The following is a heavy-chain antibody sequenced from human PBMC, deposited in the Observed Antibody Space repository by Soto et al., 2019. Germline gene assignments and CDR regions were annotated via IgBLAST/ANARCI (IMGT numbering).Heavy chain of an antibody. Sequence: ASVKVSCKASGYTFTSYGISWVRQAPGQGLEWMGWISAYNGNTNYAQKLQGRVTMTTDTSTSTAYMELRSLRSDDTAVYYCARDCSSTRCSDAFDIWGKGTMVTVSS. CDR2: ISAYNGNT. D-gene: IGHD2-2*01. J-gene: IGHJ3*02. CDR3: ARDCSSTRCSDAFDI. V-gene: IGHV1-18*01. CDR1: GYTFTSYG.